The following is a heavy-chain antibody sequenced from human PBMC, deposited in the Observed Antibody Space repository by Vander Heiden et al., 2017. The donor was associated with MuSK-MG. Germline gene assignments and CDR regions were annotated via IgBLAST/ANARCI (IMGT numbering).Heavy chain of an antibody. D-gene: IGHD3-3*01. CDR3: AKGHSLVGDFWSGYVDY. V-gene: IGHV3-43*01. J-gene: IGHJ4*02. CDR1: GFTFDDYT. Sequence: EVQLVESGGVVVQPGGSLRLSCAASGFTFDDYTMHWVRQAPGKGLEWVSLISWDGGSTYYADSVKGRFTISRDNSKNSLYLQMNSLRTEDTALYYCAKGHSLVGDFWSGYVDYWGQGTLVTVSS. CDR2: ISWDGGST.